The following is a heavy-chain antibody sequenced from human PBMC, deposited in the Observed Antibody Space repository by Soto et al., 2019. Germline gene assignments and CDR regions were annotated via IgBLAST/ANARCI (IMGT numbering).Heavy chain of an antibody. D-gene: IGHD2-2*01. Sequence: SETLSLTCTVSGGSISSYYWSWIRQPAGKGLEWIGRIYTSGSTNYNPSLKSRVTMSVDTSKNQFSLRLSSVTAADTAVYYCARACSSNSCYDVFDYWGQGTLVTVSS. V-gene: IGHV4-4*07. CDR2: IYTSGST. CDR1: GGSISSYY. J-gene: IGHJ4*02. CDR3: ARACSSNSCYDVFDY.